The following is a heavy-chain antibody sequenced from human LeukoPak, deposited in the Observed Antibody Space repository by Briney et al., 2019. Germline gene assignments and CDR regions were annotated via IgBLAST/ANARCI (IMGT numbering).Heavy chain of an antibody. CDR2: ISAYNGNT. J-gene: IGHJ4*02. D-gene: IGHD2-21*02. Sequence: GASVKVSCKASGYTFTSYGISWVRQAPGQGLEWMGWISAYNGNTNYAQKLQGRVTMTTDTSTSTAYMELRSLRSDDTAVYYCARDTSYIADCGGDCYPTYCFDYWGQGTLVTVSS. CDR1: GYTFTSYG. V-gene: IGHV1-18*01. CDR3: ARDTSYIADCGGDCYPTYCFDY.